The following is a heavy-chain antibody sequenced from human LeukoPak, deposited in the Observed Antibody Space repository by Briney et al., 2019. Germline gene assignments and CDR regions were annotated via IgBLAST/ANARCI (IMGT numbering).Heavy chain of an antibody. Sequence: SETLSLTCTVSGGSISSGDYYWSWIRQPPGKGLEWIGYIYYSGSTYYNPSLKSRVTISVDTSKNQFSLKLSSVTAADTAVYHCARDRGVTTAFDPWGQGTLVTVSS. CDR2: IYYSGST. CDR3: ARDRGVTTAFDP. V-gene: IGHV4-30-4*01. CDR1: GGSISSGDYY. J-gene: IGHJ5*02. D-gene: IGHD4-11*01.